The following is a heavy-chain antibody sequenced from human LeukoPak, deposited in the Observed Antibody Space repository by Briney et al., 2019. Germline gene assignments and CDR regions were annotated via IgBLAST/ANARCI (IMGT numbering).Heavy chain of an antibody. J-gene: IGHJ4*02. V-gene: IGHV1-8*01. CDR3: ARAVASDY. Sequence: ASVTVSCKASGYTFTSYDINWVRQATGQGLEWMGWMNPNSGNTGYAQKFQVRVTMTRNASISTAYMELSSLRSEDTSVYYCARAVASDYGGQGTRVTVSS. CDR2: MNPNSGNT. CDR1: GYTFTSYD.